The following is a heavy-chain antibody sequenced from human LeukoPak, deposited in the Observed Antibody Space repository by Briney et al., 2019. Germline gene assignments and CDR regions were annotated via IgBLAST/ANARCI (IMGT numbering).Heavy chain of an antibody. J-gene: IGHJ4*02. V-gene: IGHV4-34*01. CDR3: ARGSGSYSL. Sequence: PSETLSLTCAFYGGSFSGYSWSWVRQPPGKGLEWIGDINPRGNTYYNPSLKTRVTISVDMSKNHFSLKVSSVTAADTAVYYYARGSGSYSLWGQGTLVTVSS. CDR1: GGSFSGYS. D-gene: IGHD3-10*01. CDR2: INPRGNT.